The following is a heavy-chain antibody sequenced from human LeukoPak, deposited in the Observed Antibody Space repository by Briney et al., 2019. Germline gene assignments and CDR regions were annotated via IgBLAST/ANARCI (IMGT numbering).Heavy chain of an antibody. Sequence: GGSLRLSCAASGFTFSSYAMHWVRQAPGKGLEWVAVISYDGSNKYYADSVKGRFTISRDNSKNTLYLQMNSLRAEDTAVYCCARDSSGPYSSSSLYYYYYGMDVWGQGTTVTVSS. CDR1: GFTFSSYA. CDR2: ISYDGSNK. D-gene: IGHD6-6*01. J-gene: IGHJ6*02. V-gene: IGHV3-30-3*01. CDR3: ARDSSGPYSSSSLYYYYYGMDV.